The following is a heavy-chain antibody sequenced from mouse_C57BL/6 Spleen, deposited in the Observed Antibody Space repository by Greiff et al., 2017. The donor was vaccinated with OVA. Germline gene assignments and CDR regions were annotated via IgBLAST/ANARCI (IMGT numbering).Heavy chain of an antibody. CDR2: IYIVNGYT. J-gene: IGHJ3*01. Sequence: VQLQQSGAELVRPGSSVKMSCKTSGYTFTSYGINWVKQRPGQGLEWIGYIYIVNGYTEYNEKFKGKATLTSDTSSSTAYMQLSSLTSEDSAIYFGARFYYDCDGWFAYWGQGTLVTVSA. V-gene: IGHV1-58*01. CDR3: ARFYYDCDGWFAY. CDR1: GYTFTSYG. D-gene: IGHD2-4*01.